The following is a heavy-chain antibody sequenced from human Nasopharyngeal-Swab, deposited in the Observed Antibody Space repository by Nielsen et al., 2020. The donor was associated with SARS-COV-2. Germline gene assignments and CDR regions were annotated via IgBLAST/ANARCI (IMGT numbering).Heavy chain of an antibody. Sequence: GESLKISCAASGFTFSSYAMSWVRQAPGKGLEWVSAISGSGGSTYYADSVKGRFTISRDNSKNTLYLQMNSLRAEDTAVYYCAKDLVTVTTPSDYWGQGTLVTVFS. D-gene: IGHD4-17*01. J-gene: IGHJ4*02. CDR3: AKDLVTVTTPSDY. V-gene: IGHV3-23*01. CDR1: GFTFSSYA. CDR2: ISGSGGST.